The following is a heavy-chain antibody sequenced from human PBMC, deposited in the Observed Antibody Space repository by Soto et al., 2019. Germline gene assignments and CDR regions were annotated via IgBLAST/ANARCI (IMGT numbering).Heavy chain of an antibody. J-gene: IGHJ3*01. CDR2: ISGSGHST. CDR1: GFTFSNDV. D-gene: IGHD3-16*02. V-gene: IGHV3-23*01. Sequence: GGSLRLSCVGSGFTFSNDVMSWVRQAPGKGLEWVSGISGSGHSTNYADSVKGRFSISRDNSKNTMYLQMNSLRADDTAVYYCAKDWGGITIAFGGIIIYDAFDVWGQGTMVTVSS. CDR3: AKDWGGITIAFGGIIIYDAFDV.